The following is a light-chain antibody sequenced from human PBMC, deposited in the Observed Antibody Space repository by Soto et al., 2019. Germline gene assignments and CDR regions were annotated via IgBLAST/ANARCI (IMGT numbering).Light chain of an antibody. CDR2: GVS. CDR3: CSYVGSPYAGGPYVV. V-gene: IGLV2-11*01. J-gene: IGLJ2*01. CDR1: SSDVGAYNY. Sequence: QSALTQPRSVSGSPGQSVTISCTGGSSDVGAYNYVSWHQHHPGKAPKLMIYGVSKRPSGVPDRFSGSKSGNTASLTISGLQAEDEADYYCCSYVGSPYAGGPYVVFGGGTKLTVL.